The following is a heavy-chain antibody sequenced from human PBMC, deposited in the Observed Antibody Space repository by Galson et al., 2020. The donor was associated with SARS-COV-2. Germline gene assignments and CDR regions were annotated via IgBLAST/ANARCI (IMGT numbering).Heavy chain of an antibody. CDR2: ISRKTDGGTT. V-gene: IGHV3-15*01. D-gene: IGHD5-18*01. Sequence: GESLKISCAASGFTFSNAWMTWVRQAPGKGLEWVGRISRKTDGGTTDYAAPVKGRFTISRDDSKSTLYLQMNSLRAEDTAVYYCARDEGIRGYNYGRLYYGMDVWAKGPRSPSP. CDR1: GFTFSNAW. CDR3: ARDEGIRGYNYGRLYYGMDV. J-gene: IGHJ6*02.